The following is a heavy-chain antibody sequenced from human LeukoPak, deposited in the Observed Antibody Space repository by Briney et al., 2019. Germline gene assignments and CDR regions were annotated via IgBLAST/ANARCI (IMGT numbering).Heavy chain of an antibody. J-gene: IGHJ4*02. CDR2: INEAGSGS. V-gene: IGHV3-7*03. D-gene: IGHD3-22*01. CDR3: ARAKID. CDR1: GFSLSSSW. Sequence: GGSLRLSRAAPGFSLSSSWMTWVRQAPGKGLEWVGNINEAGSGSNYVDSVKGRFTISRDNAKNSLWLQMNSLRVEDTGVYFCARAKIDWGQGTLVTVSS.